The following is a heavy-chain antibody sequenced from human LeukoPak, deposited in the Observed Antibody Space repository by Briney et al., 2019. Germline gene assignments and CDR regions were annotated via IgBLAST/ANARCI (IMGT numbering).Heavy chain of an antibody. J-gene: IGHJ3*02. D-gene: IGHD3-22*01. CDR3: ANDGAYYDSSTDAFDI. V-gene: IGHV3-23*01. CDR2: ISGSGGST. Sequence: PGGSLRLSCAASGFTFSGYGMGWVRQAPGKGLGWVSAISGSGGSTYYADSVKGRFIISRDNSKNTLYLQMNSLRAEDTAVYYCANDGAYYDSSTDAFDIWGQGTMVTVSS. CDR1: GFTFSGYG.